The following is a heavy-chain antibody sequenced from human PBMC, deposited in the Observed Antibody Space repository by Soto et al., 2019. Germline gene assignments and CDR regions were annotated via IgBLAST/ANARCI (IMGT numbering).Heavy chain of an antibody. D-gene: IGHD6-19*01. CDR3: ASTFTGIAVAKYYFDY. J-gene: IGHJ4*02. CDR2: IIPIFGTA. CDR1: GGTFSSYA. Sequence: SVKVSCKASGGTFSSYAISWVRQAPGQGLEWMGGIIPIFGTANYAQKFQGRVTITADESTSTAYMELSSLRSEDTAVYYCASTFTGIAVAKYYFDYWGQGTLVTVSS. V-gene: IGHV1-69*13.